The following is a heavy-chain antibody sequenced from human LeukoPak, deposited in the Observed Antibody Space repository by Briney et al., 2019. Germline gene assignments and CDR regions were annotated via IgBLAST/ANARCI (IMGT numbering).Heavy chain of an antibody. CDR2: ISYDGSSK. V-gene: IGHV3-30*04. CDR1: GFTFSTYA. J-gene: IGHJ6*03. CDR3: ARLMWELPPHYYYMDV. D-gene: IGHD1-26*01. Sequence: PGGSLRLSCAASGFTFSTYAMHWVRQAPGKGLEWVAVISYDGSSKYYADSVKGRFTISRDNSKNTLYLQMNSLRAEDTAVYYCARLMWELPPHYYYMDVWGKGTTVTISS.